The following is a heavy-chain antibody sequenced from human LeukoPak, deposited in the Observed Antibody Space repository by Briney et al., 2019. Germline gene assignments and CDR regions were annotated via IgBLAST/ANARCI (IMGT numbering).Heavy chain of an antibody. D-gene: IGHD6-19*01. Sequence: ASVKVSCKASGYTLTTSGISWVRQAPGQGLEWMGWISGYNGKTNYAQKLQDRVTMTTDTSTSTAYMELRSLRSDDTAVYYCARGSSGWYSGYYYHYMGVWGKGTTVTISS. J-gene: IGHJ6*03. V-gene: IGHV1-18*01. CDR1: GYTLTTSG. CDR2: ISGYNGKT. CDR3: ARGSSGWYSGYYYHYMGV.